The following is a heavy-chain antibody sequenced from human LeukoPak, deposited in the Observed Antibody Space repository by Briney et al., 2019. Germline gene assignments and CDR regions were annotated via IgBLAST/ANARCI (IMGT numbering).Heavy chain of an antibody. V-gene: IGHV4-34*01. CDR1: GGSFSGYF. Sequence: PSETLSLTCAVYGGSFSGYFWSWIRQPPGKGLEWIGEINHSGSTNYNPSLKSRVTISVDTSKNQFSLKLSSVTAADTAVYYCARELFVRRLPGRGNWFDPWGQGTLVTVSS. D-gene: IGHD3-10*02. J-gene: IGHJ5*02. CDR3: ARELFVRRLPGRGNWFDP. CDR2: INHSGST.